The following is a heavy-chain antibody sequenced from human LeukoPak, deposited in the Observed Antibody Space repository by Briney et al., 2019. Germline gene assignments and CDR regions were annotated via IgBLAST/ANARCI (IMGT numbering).Heavy chain of an antibody. CDR2: ISYDGSNK. CDR3: AREGDGYNGDY. Sequence: GRSLRLSCAASGFTFSSYGMHWVRQAPGKGLEWVAVISYDGSNKYYADSVKGRFTISRDNSKNTLYLQMNSLRAEDTAVYYCAREGDGYNGDYWGQGTLVTVSS. CDR1: GFTFSSYG. V-gene: IGHV3-30*03. D-gene: IGHD5-24*01. J-gene: IGHJ4*02.